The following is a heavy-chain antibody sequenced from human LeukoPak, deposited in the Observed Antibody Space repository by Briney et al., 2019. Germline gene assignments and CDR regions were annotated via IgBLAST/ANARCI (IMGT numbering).Heavy chain of an antibody. CDR1: GGSISSYY. V-gene: IGHV4-59*01. D-gene: IGHD3-22*01. CDR2: IYYSGST. J-gene: IGHJ6*02. Sequence: ASETLSLTCTVSGGSISSYYWSWIRQPPGKGLEWIGYIYYSGSTNYNPSLKSRVTISVDTSKNQFSLKLSSVTAADTAVYYCARAIHYYDSSGRYYYYGMDVWGQGTTVTVSS. CDR3: ARAIHYYDSSGRYYYYGMDV.